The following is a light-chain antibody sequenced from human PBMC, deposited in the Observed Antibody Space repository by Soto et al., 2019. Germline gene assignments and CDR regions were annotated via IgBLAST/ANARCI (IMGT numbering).Light chain of an antibody. J-gene: IGKJ2*01. CDR1: QSVSNNY. CDR3: QQYNKWPPYT. CDR2: GAS. V-gene: IGKV3-20*01. Sequence: EIVLTQSPGTLSLSPGERATLSCRASQSVSNNYLAWYHQKPGRAPRLVISGASSRATGIPDRFSGSGSGTDFTLTINSLQSEDFAVYYCQQYNKWPPYTFGQGTKLEIK.